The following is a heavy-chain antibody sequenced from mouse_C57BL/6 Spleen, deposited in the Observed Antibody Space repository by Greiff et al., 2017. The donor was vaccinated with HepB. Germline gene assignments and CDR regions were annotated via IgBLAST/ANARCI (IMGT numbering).Heavy chain of an antibody. CDR1: GYTFTSYT. J-gene: IGHJ4*01. CDR3: EREGLITTVVATRAMDY. D-gene: IGHD1-1*01. Sequence: VQLQQSGAELARPGASVKMSCKASGYTFTSYTMHWVKQRPGQGLEWIGYINPSSGYTKYNQKFKDKATLTADKSSSTAYMQLSSLTSEDSAVYYCEREGLITTVVATRAMDYWGQGTSVTVSS. V-gene: IGHV1-4*01. CDR2: INPSSGYT.